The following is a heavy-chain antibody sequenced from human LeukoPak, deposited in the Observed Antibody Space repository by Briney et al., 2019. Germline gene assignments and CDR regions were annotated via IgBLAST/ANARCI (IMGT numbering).Heavy chain of an antibody. CDR2: ISSSSRYI. CDR1: GFTFSSYS. D-gene: IGHD4-17*01. J-gene: IGHJ4*02. Sequence: PGGSLRLSCAASGFTFSSYSMNWVRQAPGKGLQWVSSISSSSRYIYYADSLKGRFTISRDNAKNSPYLQMNSLRAEDTAVYYCARGQKYDYGDYPPTDWGQGTLVTVSS. CDR3: ARGQKYDYGDYPPTD. V-gene: IGHV3-21*01.